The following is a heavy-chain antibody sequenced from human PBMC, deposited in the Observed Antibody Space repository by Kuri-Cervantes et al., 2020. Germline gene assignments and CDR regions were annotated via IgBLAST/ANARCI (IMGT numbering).Heavy chain of an antibody. J-gene: IGHJ4*02. CDR2: IKQDGSEN. D-gene: IGHD3-9*01. Sequence: GESLKISCAASGFTFSSYWMSWVRRAPGKGREWVANIKQDGSENYYADSVKGRFTISRDNAKNSLYLQMNSLRAEDTAVYYCARDGKREYYDILTGHYGFDYWGQGTLVTVSS. V-gene: IGHV3-7*01. CDR3: ARDGKREYYDILTGHYGFDY. CDR1: GFTFSSYW.